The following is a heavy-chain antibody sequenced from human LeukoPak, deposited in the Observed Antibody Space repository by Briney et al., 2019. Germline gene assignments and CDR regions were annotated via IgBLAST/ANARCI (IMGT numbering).Heavy chain of an antibody. CDR2: ISGSGGST. D-gene: IGHD3-10*01. V-gene: IGHV3-23*01. CDR3: AKDSGKNMIRGIVDY. Sequence: GGSLRLSCAASGFTFSSYAMSWVRQAPGKGLEWVSAISGSGGSTYYADSVKDRFTISRDNSKNTLYLQMNSLRAEDTAVYYCAKDSGKNMIRGIVDYWGQGTLVTVSS. J-gene: IGHJ4*02. CDR1: GFTFSSYA.